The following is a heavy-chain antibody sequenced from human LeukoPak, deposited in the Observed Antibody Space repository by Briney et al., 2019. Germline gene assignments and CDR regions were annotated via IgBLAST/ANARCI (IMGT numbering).Heavy chain of an antibody. Sequence: GASVKVSCKASGGTFSSYAISWVRQAPGQGLEWMGGIIPIFGTANYAQKFQGRVTITADESTSTAYMELSSLRSEDTAVYYCANPPVVVPAAGWGQGTLVTVSS. D-gene: IGHD2-2*01. CDR3: ANPPVVVPAAG. V-gene: IGHV1-69*01. J-gene: IGHJ4*02. CDR1: GGTFSSYA. CDR2: IIPIFGTA.